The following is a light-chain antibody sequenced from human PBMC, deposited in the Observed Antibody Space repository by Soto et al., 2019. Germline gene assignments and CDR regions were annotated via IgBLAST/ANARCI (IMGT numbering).Light chain of an antibody. CDR3: MQRLEFPLT. V-gene: IGKV2-40*01. CDR2: TLS. J-gene: IGKJ4*01. Sequence: DIVMTQAPVSLSVTPGEPASISCSSSLILLDSDDVHTYVDWYLQKPGQSPQLLIYTLSYRASGVPPRFSGSGSDTDFTLKISRVEAEDVGVYYCMQRLEFPLTFGGGTKVDIK. CDR1: LILLDSDDVHTY.